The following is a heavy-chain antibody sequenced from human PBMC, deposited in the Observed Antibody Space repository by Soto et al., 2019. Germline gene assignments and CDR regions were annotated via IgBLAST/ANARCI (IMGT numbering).Heavy chain of an antibody. CDR2: ISSSSSTI. D-gene: IGHD3-3*01. J-gene: IGHJ3*02. V-gene: IGHV3-48*01. CDR3: ARDIWRAEVGLEYDSLDI. Sequence: EVQLVESGGGLVQPGGSLRLSCAASGFTFSSYSMNWVRQAPGKGLEWVSYISSSSSTIYYADSVKGRFTISRGNAKNSLYLQMNSLRAEDTAVYYCARDIWRAEVGLEYDSLDIWGQGTMVTVSS. CDR1: GFTFSSYS.